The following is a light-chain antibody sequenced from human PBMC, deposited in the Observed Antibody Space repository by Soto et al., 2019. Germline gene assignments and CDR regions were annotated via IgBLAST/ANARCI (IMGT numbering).Light chain of an antibody. V-gene: IGKV1-9*01. CDR1: HGIAGS. CDR3: QQVNSSPRT. Sequence: DIQLTQSPSFLSASVGDRVTITCGASHGIAGSLAWYQQKPRKPPTLLIYAESTLPSGVPSRFSGSGSGTRGTLTISSLQPEDFATYYCQQVNSSPRTFGGGTKVDIK. CDR2: AES. J-gene: IGKJ4*01.